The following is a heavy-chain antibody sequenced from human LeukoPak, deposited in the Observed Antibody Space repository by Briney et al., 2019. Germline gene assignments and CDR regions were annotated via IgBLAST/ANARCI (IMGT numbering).Heavy chain of an antibody. J-gene: IGHJ4*02. CDR2: ISYDGSNK. Sequence: GGSLRLSCAASGFTFSSYGMHWVRQAPGKGLEWVAVISYDGSNKYYADSVKGRFTIPRDNSKNTLYLQMNSLRAEDTAVYYCAKFLVAAESEFDYWGQGTLVTVSS. CDR3: AKFLVAAESEFDY. CDR1: GFTFSSYG. D-gene: IGHD2-15*01. V-gene: IGHV3-30*18.